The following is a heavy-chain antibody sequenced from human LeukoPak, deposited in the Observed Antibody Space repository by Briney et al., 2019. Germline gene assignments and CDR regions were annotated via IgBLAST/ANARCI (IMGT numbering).Heavy chain of an antibody. CDR1: GFTFGDYA. Sequence: GGSLRLSCTASGFTFGDYAMSWFRQAPGKGLEWVGFIRSKAYGGTTEYAASVKGGFTISRDDSKSIAYLQMNSLKTEDTAVYYCTRDLYYDSSGYVGYWGQGTLVTVSS. V-gene: IGHV3-49*03. D-gene: IGHD3-22*01. J-gene: IGHJ4*02. CDR3: TRDLYYDSSGYVGY. CDR2: IRSKAYGGTT.